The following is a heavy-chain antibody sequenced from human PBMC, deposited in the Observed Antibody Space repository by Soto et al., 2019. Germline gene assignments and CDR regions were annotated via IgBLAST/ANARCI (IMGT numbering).Heavy chain of an antibody. D-gene: IGHD6-13*01. Sequence: QVQLVQSGAEVKKPGASVKVSCKASGYTFTSYDISWVRQAPGQGREGMGWISAYNGNTNYAQKRQGRVTMTTDPSTSTAYIELRSLRSDDTSVYYCARGHRESSGTWSPLGYWGQGTLVTVSS. CDR3: ARGHRESSGTWSPLGY. CDR2: ISAYNGNT. J-gene: IGHJ4*02. CDR1: GYTFTSYD. V-gene: IGHV1-18*01.